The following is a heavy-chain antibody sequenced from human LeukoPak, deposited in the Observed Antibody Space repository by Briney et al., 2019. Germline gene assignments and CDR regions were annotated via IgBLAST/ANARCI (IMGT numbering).Heavy chain of an antibody. CDR3: ARDVATLYWLDV. V-gene: IGHV3-74*01. CDR2: IKSDGSST. D-gene: IGHD3-9*01. Sequence: GGSLRLSCAASGFTLTTYGMHWVRQAPGKGLVWVSRIKSDGSSTSYADSVKGRFTVSRDSAKNTLYLQMNSLRAEDTAVYYCARDVATLYWLDVWGQGTTVTVSS. CDR1: GFTLTTYG. J-gene: IGHJ6*02.